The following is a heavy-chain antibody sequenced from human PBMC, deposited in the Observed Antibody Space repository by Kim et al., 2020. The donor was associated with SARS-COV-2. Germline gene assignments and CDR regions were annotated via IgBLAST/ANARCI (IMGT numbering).Heavy chain of an antibody. Sequence: SQTLSLTCAISGDRVSSNSAPWNWIRQSPSRGLEWLGRTYYRSKWYNDYAVSVKSRITINPDTSKNQFSLQLNSVTPEDTAVYYCAREKGSYDYVWGSSPDAFDIWGQGTMVTVSS. D-gene: IGHD3-16*01. CDR2: TYYRSKWYN. V-gene: IGHV6-1*01. CDR3: AREKGSYDYVWGSSPDAFDI. J-gene: IGHJ3*02. CDR1: GDRVSSNSAP.